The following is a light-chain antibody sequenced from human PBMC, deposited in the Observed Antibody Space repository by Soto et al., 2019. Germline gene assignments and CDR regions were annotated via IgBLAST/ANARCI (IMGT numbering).Light chain of an antibody. Sequence: DFQMTQSPSSLSASVGDSVTITCRASQVIDNFLAWYQQKPGKVPKIVIYAASTLQSGVPSRFSGSVSGTDFTLTISSLQPEDVATYLCQKYNGPPLTFGGGTKVEIK. J-gene: IGKJ4*01. CDR3: QKYNGPPLT. CDR2: AAS. CDR1: QVIDNF. V-gene: IGKV1-27*01.